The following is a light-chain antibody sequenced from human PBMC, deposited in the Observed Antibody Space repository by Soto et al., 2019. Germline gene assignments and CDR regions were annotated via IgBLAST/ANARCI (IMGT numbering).Light chain of an antibody. CDR1: QSVSSY. Sequence: EIVLTQSPDTLSLSPGERATLSCRASQSVSSYLAWYQQKPGQAPRLLIYDASNRATGIPARFSGSGSGTDFTLTISSLEPEDFAVYYCQQRSNWHLTFGGGTKVEIK. CDR2: DAS. CDR3: QQRSNWHLT. J-gene: IGKJ4*01. V-gene: IGKV3-11*01.